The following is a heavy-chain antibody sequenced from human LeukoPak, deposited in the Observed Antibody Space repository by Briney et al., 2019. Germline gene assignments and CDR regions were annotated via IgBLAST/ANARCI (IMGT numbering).Heavy chain of an antibody. Sequence: GGSLRLSCAASGFTFSSYWISWVRQAPGKGLEWVANIKQDGSEKYYVDSVKGRFTISRDNAKNSLYLQMNSLRAEDTAVYYCAIQQWLASPIDYWGQGTLVTVSS. J-gene: IGHJ4*02. V-gene: IGHV3-7*01. CDR3: AIQQWLASPIDY. CDR1: GFTFSSYW. D-gene: IGHD6-19*01. CDR2: IKQDGSEK.